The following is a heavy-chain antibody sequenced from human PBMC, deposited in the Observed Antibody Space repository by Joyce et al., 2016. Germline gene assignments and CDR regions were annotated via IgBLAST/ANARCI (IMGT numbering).Heavy chain of an antibody. V-gene: IGHV4-39*07. CDR2: IYYSGST. J-gene: IGHJ4*02. Sequence: QLQLQESGPGLVKPSETLSLTCSVSGGSMTSSSYYWGWLRQPPGKGLGWIGSIYYSGSTYYNPSLKSRVTISLATSRNQFSLKLSSVTAADTAVYFCARARSWNYRTYFDYWGQGILVTVSS. CDR3: ARARSWNYRTYFDY. CDR1: GGSMTSSSYY. D-gene: IGHD1-7*01.